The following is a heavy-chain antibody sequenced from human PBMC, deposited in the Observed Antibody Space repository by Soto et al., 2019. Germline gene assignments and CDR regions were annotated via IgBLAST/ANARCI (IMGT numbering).Heavy chain of an antibody. CDR3: ARRRRDSSSWYYFDY. CDR1: GGTFSSYA. D-gene: IGHD6-13*01. V-gene: IGHV1-69*13. Sequence: ASVKVSCKASGGTFSSYAISWVRQAPGQGLEWMGGIIPIFGTANYAQKFQGRVTITADESTSTAYMELSSLRSEDTAVYYCARRRRDSSSWYYFDYWAQGTLVTVSS. CDR2: IIPIFGTA. J-gene: IGHJ4*02.